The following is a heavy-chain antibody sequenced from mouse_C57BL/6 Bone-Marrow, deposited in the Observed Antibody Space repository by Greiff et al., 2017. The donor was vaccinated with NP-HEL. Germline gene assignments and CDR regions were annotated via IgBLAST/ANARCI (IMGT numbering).Heavy chain of an antibody. CDR1: GYTFTDYY. CDR2: IYPGSGNT. Sequence: QVQLQQSGAELVRPGASVKLSCKASGYTFTDYYINWVKQRPGQGLEWIARIYPGSGNTYYNEKIKGKATLTAEKSSSTAYMQLSSLTSEDSAVYFCARGLIGSGYFDYWGQGTTLTVSS. J-gene: IGHJ2*01. V-gene: IGHV1-76*01. D-gene: IGHD1-1*01. CDR3: ARGLIGSGYFDY.